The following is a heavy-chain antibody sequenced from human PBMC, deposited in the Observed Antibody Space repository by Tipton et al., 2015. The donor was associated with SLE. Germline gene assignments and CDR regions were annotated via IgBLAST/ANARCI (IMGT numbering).Heavy chain of an antibody. CDR3: ARHPWSTVVYWYFDL. D-gene: IGHD4-23*01. J-gene: IGHJ2*01. V-gene: IGHV4-59*08. CDR2: IYYSGST. Sequence: TLSLTCTVSGGSISSYYWSWIRQPPGKGLEWIGHIYYSGSTNYNPSLQSRVTISVDTSKNQFSLKLGSVTAADTAVYYCARHPWSTVVYWYFDLWGRGTLVTVSS. CDR1: GGSISSYY.